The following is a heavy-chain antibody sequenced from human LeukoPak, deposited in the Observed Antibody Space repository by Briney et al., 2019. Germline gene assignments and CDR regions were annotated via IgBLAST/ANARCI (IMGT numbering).Heavy chain of an antibody. CDR2: ISGSGVST. J-gene: IGHJ6*02. CDR1: GFTFSNYA. CDR3: AKAPRKDVVVVAATRTYYYYGMDV. V-gene: IGHV3-23*01. Sequence: GGSLRLSCAASGFTFSNYAMSWVRQAPGKGLEWVSAISGSGVSTYYADSVKGRFTISRDNSKNTLYLQMNSLRAEDTAVYYCAKAPRKDVVVVAATRTYYYYGMDVWGQGTTVTVSS. D-gene: IGHD2-15*01.